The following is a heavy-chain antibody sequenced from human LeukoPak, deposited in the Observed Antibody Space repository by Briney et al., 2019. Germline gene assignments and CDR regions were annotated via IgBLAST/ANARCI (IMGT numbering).Heavy chain of an antibody. J-gene: IGHJ5*02. CDR3: ARGGRSSSSWFDP. D-gene: IGHD6-6*01. CDR1: GDSVSSSSYY. V-gene: IGHV4-61*02. CDR2: IYITGST. Sequence: PSETLSLTCTVSGDSVSSSSYYWTWIRQSAGKGLEWIGRIYITGSTNYNPSLKSRVTISLDTSKNQFSLKLTSVTVADTAVYYCARGGRSSSSWFDPWSQGTLVTVSS.